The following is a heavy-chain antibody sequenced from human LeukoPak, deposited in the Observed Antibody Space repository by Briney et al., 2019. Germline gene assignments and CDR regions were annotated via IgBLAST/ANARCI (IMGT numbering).Heavy chain of an antibody. D-gene: IGHD3-3*01. CDR1: GLIFTNYF. CDR3: ATDRGWRTSGYYLYYFEY. J-gene: IGHJ4*02. CDR2: IKHDGSEE. Sequence: PGGSLRLSCAASGLIFTNYFMSWVRQAPGKGLEWVASIKHDGSEEYYVDSVRGRFTISRDNTMNSLYLQMSSLRAEDTAVYYCATDRGWRTSGYYLYYFEYWGQGTLVTYSS. V-gene: IGHV3-7*01.